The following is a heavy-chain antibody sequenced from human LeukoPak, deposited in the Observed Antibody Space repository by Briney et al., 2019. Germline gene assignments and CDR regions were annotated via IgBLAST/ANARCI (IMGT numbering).Heavy chain of an antibody. CDR3: ASGLLRTGGIYYMDV. D-gene: IGHD3-16*01. J-gene: IGHJ6*03. CDR2: IIPIFGTS. Sequence: ASVKVSCKASGVSFSNYAITWVRQAPGHGLEWMGGIIPIFGTSNYAETFQGRVTIIADESTTIAYMDLSSLTSDDTAVYYCASGLLRTGGIYYMDVWGKGTTVTVS. CDR1: GVSFSNYA. V-gene: IGHV1-69*01.